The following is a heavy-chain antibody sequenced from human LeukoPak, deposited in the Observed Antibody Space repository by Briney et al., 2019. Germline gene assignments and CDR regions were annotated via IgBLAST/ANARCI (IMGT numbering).Heavy chain of an antibody. Sequence: SETLSLTCAVYGGSFSGYYWSWIRQPPGKGLEWIGEINHSGSTNYNPSLKKRVTISVDTSKNQFSLKLSYVTAADTAVYYCARRGFPYYYYYYMDVWGKGTTVTISS. CDR3: ARRGFPYYYYYYMDV. D-gene: IGHD3-10*01. J-gene: IGHJ6*03. CDR2: INHSGST. CDR1: GGSFSGYY. V-gene: IGHV4-34*01.